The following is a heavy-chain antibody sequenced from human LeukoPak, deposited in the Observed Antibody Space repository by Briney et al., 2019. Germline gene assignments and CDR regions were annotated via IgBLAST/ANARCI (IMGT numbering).Heavy chain of an antibody. Sequence: PGGSLRLSCAASGFTFSNYNMNWVRQAPGKGLEWVSSISSGGSYIYYADSVKGRFTISRDNAKNSLYLQMNSLRAEDTAVYYCARRADMDAFDIWGQGTMVTVSS. V-gene: IGHV3-21*01. CDR1: GFTFSNYN. J-gene: IGHJ3*02. CDR3: ARRADMDAFDI. CDR2: ISSGGSYI.